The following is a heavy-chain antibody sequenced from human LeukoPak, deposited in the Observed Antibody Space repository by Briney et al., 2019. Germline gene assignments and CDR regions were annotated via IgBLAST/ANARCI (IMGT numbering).Heavy chain of an antibody. CDR2: ISSSSSYT. Sequence: GRSLRLSCAASGFTFSSYAMHWVRQAPGRGLEWVSFISSSSSYTEYADSVKSRFTISRDNARNSLYLQMNSLRADDTAVYYCGRRGYSGYDRWGQGTLVTVSS. CDR1: GFTFSSYA. V-gene: IGHV3-21*04. D-gene: IGHD5-12*01. CDR3: GRRGYSGYDR. J-gene: IGHJ5*02.